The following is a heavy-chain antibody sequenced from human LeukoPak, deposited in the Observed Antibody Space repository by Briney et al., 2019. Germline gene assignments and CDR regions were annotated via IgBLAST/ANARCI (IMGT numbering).Heavy chain of an antibody. CDR3: ASPPEGLMLSDAFDI. D-gene: IGHD3-16*02. Sequence: SETLSLTCAVSGGSIRNSSFYWGWIRQPPGKGLEWIGSIYYSGSTYYNPSLKSRVTISVDTSKNQFSLKLSSVTAADTAVYYCASPPEGLMLSDAFDIWGQGTMVTVSS. V-gene: IGHV4-39*01. CDR1: GGSIRNSSFY. CDR2: IYYSGST. J-gene: IGHJ3*02.